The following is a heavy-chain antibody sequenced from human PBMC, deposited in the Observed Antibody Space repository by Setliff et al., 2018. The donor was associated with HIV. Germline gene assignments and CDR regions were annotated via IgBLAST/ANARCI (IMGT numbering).Heavy chain of an antibody. CDR2: INNSGST. V-gene: IGHV4-34*01. Sequence: SETLSLTCAVYGGSFSGYYWSWIRQPPGKGMEWIGEINNSGSTNYNPSLKSRVTISVDTSKNQFSLKLSSVTAADTAVYYCARTDYGGNSGGNYFDYWGQGSLVTVSS. J-gene: IGHJ4*02. CDR3: ARTDYGGNSGGNYFDY. CDR1: GGSFSGYY. D-gene: IGHD4-17*01.